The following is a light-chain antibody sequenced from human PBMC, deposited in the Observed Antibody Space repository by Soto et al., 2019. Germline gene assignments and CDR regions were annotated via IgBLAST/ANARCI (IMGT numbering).Light chain of an antibody. CDR1: SSDVGSYNL. CDR2: EGS. J-gene: IGLJ2*01. Sequence: QSALTQPASVSGSPGQSITISCTGTSSDVGSYNLVSWYQQHPGKAPKLMIYEGSKRPSGVSNRFSGSKSGNTASLTIPGLQAEDEADYYCCSYAGSSTVVFGGGTKL. CDR3: CSYAGSSTVV. V-gene: IGLV2-23*01.